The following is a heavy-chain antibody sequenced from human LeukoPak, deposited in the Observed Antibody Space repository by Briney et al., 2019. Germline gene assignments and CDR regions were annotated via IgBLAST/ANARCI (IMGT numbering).Heavy chain of an antibody. CDR2: IIPILGIA. Sequence: SVKVSCKASGGTFSSYAISWVRQAPGQGLEWMGRIIPILGIANYAQKFQGRVTITADKSTSTAYMELSSLRSEDTAVYYCALGYSGSPFDYWGQGTLVTVSS. CDR3: ALGYSGSPFDY. CDR1: GGTFSSYA. V-gene: IGHV1-69*04. D-gene: IGHD5-12*01. J-gene: IGHJ4*02.